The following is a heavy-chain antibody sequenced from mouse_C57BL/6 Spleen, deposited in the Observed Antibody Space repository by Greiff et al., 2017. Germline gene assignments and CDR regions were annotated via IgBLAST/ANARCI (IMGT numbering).Heavy chain of an antibody. J-gene: IGHJ1*03. CDR1: GYTFTSYW. CDR2: IDPSDSYT. V-gene: IGHV1-69*01. CDR3: ARSITTVEYFDV. Sequence: QVQLQQPGAELVMPGASVKLSCKASGYTFTSYWMHWVKQRPGQGLEWIGEIDPSDSYTNYNQKFKGKSTLTVDKSSSTAYMQLSSLTSEDSAVYYCARSITTVEYFDVWGTGTTVTVSS. D-gene: IGHD1-1*01.